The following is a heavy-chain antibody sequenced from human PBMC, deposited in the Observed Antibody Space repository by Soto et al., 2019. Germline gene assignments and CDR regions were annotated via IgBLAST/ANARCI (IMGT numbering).Heavy chain of an antibody. Sequence: QVQLVESGGGVVQPGRSLRLSCAASGFTFSDYGMHWVRQAPGKGLEWVAVVSYDGSEIYYAESVKGRFTISRDNSKNTLYLQMSSLRREDTAAYYCVRDSYCSSTSCYDGYGGQGTLVTVSS. D-gene: IGHD2-2*01. J-gene: IGHJ4*02. CDR2: VSYDGSEI. CDR1: GFTFSDYG. V-gene: IGHV3-30*03. CDR3: VRDSYCSSTSCYDGY.